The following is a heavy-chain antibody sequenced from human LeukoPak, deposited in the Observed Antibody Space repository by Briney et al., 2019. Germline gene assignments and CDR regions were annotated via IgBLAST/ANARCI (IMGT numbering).Heavy chain of an antibody. CDR1: GGTFSSYA. V-gene: IGHV1-69*04. D-gene: IGHD6-13*01. J-gene: IGHJ4*02. CDR3: ARAPGLSSWPPDY. CDR2: IIPILGIA. Sequence: SVKVSCKASGGTFSSYAISWVRQAPGQGLEWMGRIIPILGIANYAQKFQGRVTITADKSTSTAYMELSSLRSEDTAVYYCARAPGLSSWPPDYWGQGTLVTVSS.